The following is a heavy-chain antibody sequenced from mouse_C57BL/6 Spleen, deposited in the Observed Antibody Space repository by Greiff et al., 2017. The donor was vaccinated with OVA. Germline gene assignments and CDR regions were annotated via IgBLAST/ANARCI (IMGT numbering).Heavy chain of an antibody. V-gene: IGHV5-4*01. CDR1: GFTFSSYA. J-gene: IGHJ4*01. CDR3: AKSGTTANDY. Sequence: EVQLVESGGGLVKPGGSLKLSCAASGFTFSSYAMSWVRQTPEKRLEWVATISDGGSYTYYPDNVKGRFTISRDNAKNNLYLQMSHRESEDTAMFYCAKSGTTANDYWGQGTSVTVSS. CDR2: ISDGGSYT. D-gene: IGHD1-2*01.